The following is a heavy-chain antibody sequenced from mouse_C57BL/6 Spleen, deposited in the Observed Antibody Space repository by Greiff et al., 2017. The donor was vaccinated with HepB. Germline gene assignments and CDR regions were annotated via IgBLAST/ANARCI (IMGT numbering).Heavy chain of an antibody. CDR1: GYTFTSYG. V-gene: IGHV1-81*01. CDR3: ARWDYGSRGAMDY. J-gene: IGHJ4*01. D-gene: IGHD1-1*01. CDR2: IYPRSGNT. Sequence: VKLQQSGAELARPGASVKLSCKASGYTFTSYGISWVKQRTGQGLEWIGEIYPRSGNTYYNEKFKGKATLTADKSSSTAYMELRSLTSEDSAVYFCARWDYGSRGAMDYWGQGTSVTVSS.